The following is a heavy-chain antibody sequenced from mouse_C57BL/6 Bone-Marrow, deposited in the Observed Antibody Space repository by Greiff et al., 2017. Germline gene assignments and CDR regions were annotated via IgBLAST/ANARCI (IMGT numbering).Heavy chain of an antibody. CDR2: INPNNGGT. V-gene: IGHV1-53*01. CDR1: GYTFTSYW. CDR3: ATNCDRYFDV. Sequence: VQLQQPGTELVKPGASVKMSCKASGYTFTSYWMNWVKQRPGQGLEWIGNINPNNGGTNYNEKFKNKATLTVDKSSSAAYMRLISLTSEDSSVYYGATNCDRYFDVWGTGTTVTVSS. D-gene: IGHD4-1*01. J-gene: IGHJ1*03.